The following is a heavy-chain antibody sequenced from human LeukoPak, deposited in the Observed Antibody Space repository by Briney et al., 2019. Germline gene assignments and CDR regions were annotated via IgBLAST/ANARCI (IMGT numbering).Heavy chain of an antibody. CDR3: ARDRYCSSTSCYSAFDY. Sequence: SETLSLTCTVSGGSISSYYWSWIRQPAGKGLEWIGRIYTGGSTNYNPSLKSRVTMSVDTSKNQFSLKLSSVTAADTAVYYCARDRYCSSTSCYSAFDYWGQGTLVTVSS. CDR1: GGSISSYY. D-gene: IGHD2-2*01. V-gene: IGHV4-4*07. J-gene: IGHJ4*02. CDR2: IYTGGST.